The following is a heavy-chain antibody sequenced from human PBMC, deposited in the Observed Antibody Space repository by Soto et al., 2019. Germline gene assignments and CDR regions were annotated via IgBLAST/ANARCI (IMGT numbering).Heavy chain of an antibody. D-gene: IGHD6-13*01. J-gene: IGHJ6*02. Sequence: EVQLVESGGVVVQPGGSLRLSCAASGFTFDDYTMHWVRQAPGKGLEWVSLISWDGGSTYYADSVKGRFTISRDNSKNSLYLQMNCLRTEDTALYYCAKNNLAAATYYYYYGMDVWGQGTTVTVSS. CDR3: AKNNLAAATYYYYYGMDV. V-gene: IGHV3-43*01. CDR2: ISWDGGST. CDR1: GFTFDDYT.